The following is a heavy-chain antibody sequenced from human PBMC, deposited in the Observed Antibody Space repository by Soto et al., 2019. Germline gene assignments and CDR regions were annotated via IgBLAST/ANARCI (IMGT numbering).Heavy chain of an antibody. J-gene: IGHJ4*02. D-gene: IGHD3-16*02. CDR1: GGALSSSSYY. Sequence: ETLSLTCTVSGGALSSSSYYFLGMGQPTGRGRELIGSIYYSGSTYYNPSLKSRVTISVDTSKNQFSLKLSSVTAADTAVYYCAMVYYDYVWGSYRYGSFDYWGQGTLVTVSS. V-gene: IGHV4-39*01. CDR3: AMVYYDYVWGSYRYGSFDY. CDR2: IYYSGST.